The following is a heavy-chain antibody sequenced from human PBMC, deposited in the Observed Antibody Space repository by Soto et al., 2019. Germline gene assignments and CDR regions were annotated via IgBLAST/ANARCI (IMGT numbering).Heavy chain of an antibody. CDR2: ISTTSFTI. V-gene: IGHV3-48*02. Sequence: GGSLRLSCAASGFRFSTYNMDWVRQAPGKGPEWIAHISTTSFTIYYADSVKGRFTISRDNDRNSLYLETNSLRDEDTAVYYCARDRCYDGTCYSASDSWGQGTLVTVSS. D-gene: IGHD2-15*01. CDR1: GFRFSTYN. J-gene: IGHJ5*01. CDR3: ARDRCYDGTCYSASDS.